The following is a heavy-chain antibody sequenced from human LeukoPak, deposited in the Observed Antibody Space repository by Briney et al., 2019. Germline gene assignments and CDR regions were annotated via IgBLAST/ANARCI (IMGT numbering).Heavy chain of an antibody. D-gene: IGHD2-2*01. CDR2: IIPIFGTA. V-gene: IGHV1-69*13. J-gene: IGHJ6*02. Sequence: GASVKVSCKASGGTFSSYAISWVRQAPGQGLEWMGGIIPIFGTANYAQKFQGRVTITADESTSTAYMELSSLRSEDTAVYYCASVTTVYCSSTSCYALKRGIQGDYYYYGMDVWGQGTTVTVSS. CDR1: GGTFSSYA. CDR3: ASVTTVYCSSTSCYALKRGIQGDYYYYGMDV.